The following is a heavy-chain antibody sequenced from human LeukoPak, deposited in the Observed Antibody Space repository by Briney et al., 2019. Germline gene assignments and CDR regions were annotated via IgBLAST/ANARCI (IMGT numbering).Heavy chain of an antibody. J-gene: IGHJ3*02. Sequence: TSQTLSLTCTVSGGSISSGSYYWSWIRQPAGKGLEWIGRIYTSGSTNYNPSLKSRVTISVDTSKNQFSLKLSSVTAADTAVYYCARLYHRAYYYDSKEAFDIWGQGTMVTVSS. V-gene: IGHV4-61*02. D-gene: IGHD3-22*01. CDR3: ARLYHRAYYYDSKEAFDI. CDR1: GGSISSGSYY. CDR2: IYTSGST.